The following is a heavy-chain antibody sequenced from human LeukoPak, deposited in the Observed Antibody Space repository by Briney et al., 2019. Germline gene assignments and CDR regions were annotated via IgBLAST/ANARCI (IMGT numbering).Heavy chain of an antibody. D-gene: IGHD3-22*01. CDR3: ASQPYYYDSSGYY. Sequence: PSETLSLTCAVYGGSFSGYYWSWIRQPPGKGLKWIGEINHSGSTNYNPSLKSRVTISVDTSKNQFSLKLSSVTAADTAVYYCASQPYYYDSSGYYWGQGTLVTVSS. J-gene: IGHJ4*02. CDR1: GGSFSGYY. CDR2: INHSGST. V-gene: IGHV4-34*01.